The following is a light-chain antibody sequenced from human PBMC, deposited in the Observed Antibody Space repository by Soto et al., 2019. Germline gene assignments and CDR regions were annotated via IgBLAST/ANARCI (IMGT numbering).Light chain of an antibody. CDR1: SSNIGAGYD. CDR3: QSYDSSLSGVV. CDR2: GNS. Sequence: QSVLTQPPSVSGAPGQRVTISCTGSSSNIGAGYDVHWYQQLPGTAPKLLIYGNSNRPSGVPDRFSGSKSGTSASLAITGVQAEDGADYYCQSYDSSLSGVVFGGGTKVTVL. V-gene: IGLV1-40*01. J-gene: IGLJ2*01.